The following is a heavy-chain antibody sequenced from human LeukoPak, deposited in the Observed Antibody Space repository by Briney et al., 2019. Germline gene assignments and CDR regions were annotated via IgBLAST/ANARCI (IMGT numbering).Heavy chain of an antibody. Sequence: GASVKVSCKASGGTFSSYAISWVRQAPGQGLEWMGRIIPILGIANYAQKFQGRVTITADKSTSTAYMELSSLRSEDTAVYCCARDKTKRDDSSGYFSFHYYMDVWGKGTTVTVSS. CDR2: IIPILGIA. D-gene: IGHD3-22*01. J-gene: IGHJ6*03. V-gene: IGHV1-69*04. CDR1: GGTFSSYA. CDR3: ARDKTKRDDSSGYFSFHYYMDV.